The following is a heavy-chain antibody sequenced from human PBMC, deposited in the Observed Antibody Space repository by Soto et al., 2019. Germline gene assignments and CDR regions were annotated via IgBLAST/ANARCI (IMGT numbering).Heavy chain of an antibody. J-gene: IGHJ5*02. CDR2: IYYSGST. CDR1: SGSIDNVYW. V-gene: IGHV4-30-4*01. Sequence: SETLSLTCAVSSGSIDNVYWWSWVRQSPGKGLEWIGYIYYSGSTYYNPSLKSRVTISVDTSKNQFSLKLSSVTAADTAVYYCAKVHGPWGRGTLVTVSS. CDR3: AKVHGP.